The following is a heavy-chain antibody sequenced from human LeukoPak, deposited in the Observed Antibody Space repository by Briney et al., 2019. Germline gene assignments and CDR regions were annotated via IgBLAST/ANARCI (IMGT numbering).Heavy chain of an antibody. CDR3: ARPFDSSAYFFQPFDS. CDR2: INPSGGST. J-gene: IGHJ4*02. V-gene: IGHV1-46*01. D-gene: IGHD3-22*01. Sequence: ASVKVSCKESGYTFTSYYMHWVRQAPGQGLEWMGVINPSGGSTTYAEKFQGRVTMTRDTSRSTVYMELSSLRSEDTAVYYCARPFDSSAYFFQPFDSWGQGALVIVSS. CDR1: GYTFTSYY.